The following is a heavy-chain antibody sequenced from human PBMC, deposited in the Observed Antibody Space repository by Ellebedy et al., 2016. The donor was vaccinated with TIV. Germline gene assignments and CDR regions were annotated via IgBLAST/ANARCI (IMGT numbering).Heavy chain of an antibody. D-gene: IGHD6-13*01. Sequence: GESLKISCAASGFSFSSYGMHWVRQARGKGLEWVAVISYDGTKKYYADSVKGRFTISRDNSKNTLFLQMNSLRDDDMAIYYCARLPTGRIAGEVGWFDPWGQGTLVTVSS. CDR1: GFSFSSYG. V-gene: IGHV3-30*03. CDR2: ISYDGTKK. CDR3: ARLPTGRIAGEVGWFDP. J-gene: IGHJ5*02.